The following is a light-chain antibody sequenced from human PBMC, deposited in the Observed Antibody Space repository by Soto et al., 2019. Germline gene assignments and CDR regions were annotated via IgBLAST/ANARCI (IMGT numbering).Light chain of an antibody. J-gene: IGLJ1*01. Sequence: QSALTQPHSVSGSHGQSVTISCTGTSSDVGAYNYVSWYQQHPGKAPKVMSYEVSKRPSGVPDRFSGSKSGNTASLTISGLQSEDEADYYFCSNAGSLKVFVNGTKLTVL. V-gene: IGLV2-11*01. CDR3: CSNAGSLKV. CDR1: SSDVGAYNY. CDR2: EVS.